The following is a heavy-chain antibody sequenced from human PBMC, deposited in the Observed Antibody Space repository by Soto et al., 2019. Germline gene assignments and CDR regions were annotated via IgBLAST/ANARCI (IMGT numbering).Heavy chain of an antibody. CDR1: GDSIGTGGYY. J-gene: IGHJ4*02. Sequence: QVQLQESGPGLVKPSQTLSLTCTVSGDSIGTGGYYWDWIRQHPGKGPEWIGYIHYSGNTYYTPSLKNRLTISLDTSKNPFSLHLSSVTAADTAVYYCATNHDDISGRTPLLFDSWGQGTLVTVSS. CDR2: IHYSGNT. CDR3: ATNHDDISGRTPLLFDS. D-gene: IGHD3-22*01. V-gene: IGHV4-31*03.